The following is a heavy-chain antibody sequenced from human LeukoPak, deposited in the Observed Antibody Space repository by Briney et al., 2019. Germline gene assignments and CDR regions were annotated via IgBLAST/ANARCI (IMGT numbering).Heavy chain of an antibody. CDR3: ARRSVLSNIRVIAVAEVVPLYCYYGMDV. CDR2: IIPIFGTA. J-gene: IGHJ6*02. V-gene: IGHV1-69*01. Sequence: GSSVRVSCKASGGTFSSYAISWVRQAPGQGLEWMGGIIPIFGTANYAQKFQGRVTITADESTSTAYMELSSLRSEDTAVYYCARRSVLSNIRVIAVAEVVPLYCYYGMDVWGQGTTVTVSS. CDR1: GGTFSSYA. D-gene: IGHD6-19*01.